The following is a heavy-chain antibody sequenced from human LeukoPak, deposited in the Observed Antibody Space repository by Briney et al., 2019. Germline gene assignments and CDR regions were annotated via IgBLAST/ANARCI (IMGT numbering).Heavy chain of an antibody. J-gene: IGHJ5*02. CDR2: IYYSGST. V-gene: IGHV4-39*01. D-gene: IGHD3-10*01. Sequence: SETLSPTCTVSGGSISSSSYYWGWIRQPPGQGLEWIGSIYYSGSTYYNPSLKSRVTISVDTSKNQFSLKLSSVTAADTAVYYCARSGGWFDPWGQGTLVTVSS. CDR1: GGSISSSSYY. CDR3: ARSGGWFDP.